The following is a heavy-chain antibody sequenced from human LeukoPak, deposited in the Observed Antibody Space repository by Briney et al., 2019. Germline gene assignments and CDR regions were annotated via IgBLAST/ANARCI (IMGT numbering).Heavy chain of an antibody. V-gene: IGHV1-8*03. CDR2: MNPNRGNT. Sequence: ASVKVSCKASGYTFTSYDINWVRQATGQGLEWMGWMNPNRGNTGYAQKFQGRVTITRNTSISTAYMELSSLRSEDTAVYYCARPSRYCSSTSCFDYWGQGTLVTVSS. D-gene: IGHD2-2*01. CDR3: ARPSRYCSSTSCFDY. J-gene: IGHJ4*02. CDR1: GYTFTSYD.